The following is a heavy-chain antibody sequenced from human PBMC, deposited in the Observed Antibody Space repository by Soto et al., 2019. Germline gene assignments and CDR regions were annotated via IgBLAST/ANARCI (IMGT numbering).Heavy chain of an antibody. CDR3: ARDTYDDY. D-gene: IGHD3-3*01. Sequence: EVQLVESGGGLVQPGGSLRLSCAASGVTVSNNYMSWVRQAPGKGLEWVSVIYSGGRTYSADSVKGRFIISRDSSKNTLYLQMNSRRAEDTAVYYCARDTYDDYRGQGTLVTVSS. CDR2: IYSGGRT. CDR1: GVTVSNNY. V-gene: IGHV3-66*01. J-gene: IGHJ4*02.